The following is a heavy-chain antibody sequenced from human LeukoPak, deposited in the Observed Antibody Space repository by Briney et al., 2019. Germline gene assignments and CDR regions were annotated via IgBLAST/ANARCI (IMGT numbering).Heavy chain of an antibody. V-gene: IGHV3-7*01. Sequence: GGSLRLSCAASGFDFSDFWMSWVRHVPGKGLEWVATIKKDGSETHYVESVKGRFTISRHNADSSLYLQMNSLRAEDTAVYYCARDYKSPDFWAGYPPYHHDHWGQGILVTVSS. J-gene: IGHJ4*02. CDR2: IKKDGSET. D-gene: IGHD3/OR15-3a*01. CDR1: GFDFSDFW. CDR3: ARDYKSPDFWAGYPPYHHDH.